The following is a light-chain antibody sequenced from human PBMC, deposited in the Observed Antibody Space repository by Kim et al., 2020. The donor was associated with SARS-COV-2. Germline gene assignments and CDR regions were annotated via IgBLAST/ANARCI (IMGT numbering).Light chain of an antibody. Sequence: VSPGQTSSITCSGDKLGDKYACWYQQKPGQSPVLVIYQDSKRPSGIPERFSGPNSGNTATLTISGTQAMDEADYYCQAWDSSTVVFGGGTQLTVL. CDR3: QAWDSSTVV. CDR2: QDS. V-gene: IGLV3-1*01. J-gene: IGLJ2*01. CDR1: KLGDKY.